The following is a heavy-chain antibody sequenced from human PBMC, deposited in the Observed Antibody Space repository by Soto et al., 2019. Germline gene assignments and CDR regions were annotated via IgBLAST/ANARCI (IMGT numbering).Heavy chain of an antibody. CDR3: ARGKGSKQRTRWFDP. CDR1: GGSFSGNY. CDR2: INHSGST. V-gene: IGHV4-34*01. D-gene: IGHD6-25*01. J-gene: IGHJ5*02. Sequence: QVQLQQWGAGLLKPSETLSLTCAVYGGSFSGNYWSWIRQPPGKGLEWIGEINHSGSTNYNSSLKSRVTISVDTSQNQFSLKLNSVTAADTAVYYCARGKGSKQRTRWFDPWGQGTLVTVSS.